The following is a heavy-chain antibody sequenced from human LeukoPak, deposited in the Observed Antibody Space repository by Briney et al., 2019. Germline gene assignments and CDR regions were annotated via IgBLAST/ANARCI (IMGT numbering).Heavy chain of an antibody. CDR3: ARGGPLDTAMVLHAFDI. D-gene: IGHD5-18*01. Sequence: SETLSLTCAVYGGSFSGYYWSWIRQPPRKGLEWIGEINHSGSTNYNPSLKSRVTISVDTSKNQFSLKLSSVTAADTAVYYCARGGPLDTAMVLHAFDIWGQGTMVTVSS. J-gene: IGHJ3*02. CDR2: INHSGST. V-gene: IGHV4-34*01. CDR1: GGSFSGYY.